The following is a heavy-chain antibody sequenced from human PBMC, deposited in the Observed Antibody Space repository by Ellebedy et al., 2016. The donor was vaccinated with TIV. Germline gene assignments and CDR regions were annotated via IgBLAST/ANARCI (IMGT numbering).Heavy chain of an antibody. D-gene: IGHD4-17*01. CDR3: AKIGVMTGDYSVTFDV. Sequence: GESLKISCAASAFTLSSSVMSWVRQAPGKGLERVSAVGRDDVTYYADSVKGRFAISRDDAQNTLYLQLNRLRAEDTALYYCAKIGVMTGDYSVTFDVWGQGTMVIVSS. CDR1: AFTLSSSV. J-gene: IGHJ3*01. CDR2: VGRDDVT. V-gene: IGHV3-23*01.